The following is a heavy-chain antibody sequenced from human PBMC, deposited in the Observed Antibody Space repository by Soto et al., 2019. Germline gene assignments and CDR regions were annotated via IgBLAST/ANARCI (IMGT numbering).Heavy chain of an antibody. V-gene: IGHV1-3*01. J-gene: IGHJ4*02. Sequence: QVQLVQSGTEVKKPGASVKVSCKASGYSFTHYVIHWVRQAPGQRLEWMGWIGGGDANTHYSQNFQGRVTITKDTSASAAYMELSSLIAEDTAVSSCVRDDASDRGVHLDFWGQGTLVTVSS. D-gene: IGHD2-8*02. CDR2: IGGGDANT. CDR3: VRDDASDRGVHLDF. CDR1: GYSFTHYV.